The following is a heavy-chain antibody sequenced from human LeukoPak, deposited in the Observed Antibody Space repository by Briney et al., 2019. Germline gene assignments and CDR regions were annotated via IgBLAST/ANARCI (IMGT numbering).Heavy chain of an antibody. Sequence: GASVKVSCKASGGTFSSYAISWVRQAPGQGLEWMGGIIPIFGTANYAQKFQGRVTITADGSTSTAYRELSSLRSEDTAVYYCARGTVGGHYYDSSGYEPNDYWGQGTLVTVSS. D-gene: IGHD3-22*01. CDR1: GGTFSSYA. V-gene: IGHV1-69*13. J-gene: IGHJ4*02. CDR2: IIPIFGTA. CDR3: ARGTVGGHYYDSSGYEPNDY.